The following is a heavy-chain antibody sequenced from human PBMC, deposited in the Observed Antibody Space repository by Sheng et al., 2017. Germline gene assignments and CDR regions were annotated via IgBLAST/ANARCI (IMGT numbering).Heavy chain of an antibody. CDR1: GGTFSSYA. V-gene: IGHV1-69*05. J-gene: IGHJ4*02. D-gene: IGHD2-15*01. Sequence: QVQLVQSGAEVKKPGSSVKVSCKASGGTFSSYAISWVRQAPGQGLEWMGGIIPIFGTANYAQKFQGRVTITTDESTSTAYMELSSLRSEDTAVYYCARERGGYCSGGSCYSGYFDYWGQGTLVTVSS. CDR3: ARERGGYCSGGSCYSGYFDY. CDR2: IIPIFGTA.